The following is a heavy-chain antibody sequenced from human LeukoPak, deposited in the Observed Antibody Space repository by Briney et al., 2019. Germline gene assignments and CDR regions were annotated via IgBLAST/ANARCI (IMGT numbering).Heavy chain of an antibody. V-gene: IGHV3-23*01. CDR3: ARHSFRDFWSGYPTNGLSYYYMDV. Sequence: PGGSLRLSCAASGFTFSSYAMSWVRQAPGKGLEWVSAISGSGGSTYYADSVKGRFTISRDNSKNTLYLQMNSLRAEDTAVYYCARHSFRDFWSGYPTNGLSYYYMDVWGKGTTVTVSS. CDR2: ISGSGGST. J-gene: IGHJ6*03. D-gene: IGHD3-3*01. CDR1: GFTFSSYA.